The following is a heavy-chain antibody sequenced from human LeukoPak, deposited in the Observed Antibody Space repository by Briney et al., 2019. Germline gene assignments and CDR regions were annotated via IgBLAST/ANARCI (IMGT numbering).Heavy chain of an antibody. CDR1: GDSISNYY. Sequence: SETLSLTCTVSGDSISNYYWSWIRQPAGKGLEWIGRFYSSVNTNYNPSLKSRVTMSVDTSQNQFSLKLSSVTAADTAVYYCAREALIEGFYYFMDVWGKGTTVTVSS. V-gene: IGHV4-4*07. CDR3: AREALIEGFYYFMDV. CDR2: FYSSVNT. J-gene: IGHJ6*04.